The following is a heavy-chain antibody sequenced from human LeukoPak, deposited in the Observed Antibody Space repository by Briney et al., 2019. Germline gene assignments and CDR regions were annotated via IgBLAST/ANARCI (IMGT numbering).Heavy chain of an antibody. CDR1: GGTFSSYA. CDR2: IIPILGIA. Sequence: SVKVSSMASGGTFSSYAISWVRQAPGQGLEWMGRIIPILGIANYAQKFQGRVTITADKSTSTAYMELSSLRSEDTAVYYCARAGGYSLSDYWGQGTLVTVSS. D-gene: IGHD5-18*01. V-gene: IGHV1-69*04. CDR3: ARAGGYSLSDY. J-gene: IGHJ4*02.